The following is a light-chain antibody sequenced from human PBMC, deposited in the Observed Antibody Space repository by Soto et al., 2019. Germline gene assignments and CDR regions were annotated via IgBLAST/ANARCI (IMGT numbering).Light chain of an antibody. J-gene: IGKJ1*01. CDR1: QSVSSSY. Sequence: EIVLTQSPGTLSLSPGERATLSCRASQSVSSSYLACYQQKPGQAPRLLIYGASSRATGIPDRFSGSGSGIEFTLTISRLEPEDFAVYYCQQYGSSRTFGQGTKVEIK. V-gene: IGKV3-20*01. CDR3: QQYGSSRT. CDR2: GAS.